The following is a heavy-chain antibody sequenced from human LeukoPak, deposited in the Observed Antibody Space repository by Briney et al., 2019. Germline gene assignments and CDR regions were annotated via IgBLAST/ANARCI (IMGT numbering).Heavy chain of an antibody. Sequence: GGSLRLSCAASGFTFSSYSMNWVRQAPGKGLEWVSSISSSSSYIYYADSVKGRFTISRDNAKNSLYLQMNSLRAEDTAVYYCASLTGTRDFDYWGQGTLVTVSS. D-gene: IGHD7-27*01. CDR1: GFTFSSYS. CDR2: ISSSSSYI. J-gene: IGHJ4*02. CDR3: ASLTGTRDFDY. V-gene: IGHV3-21*01.